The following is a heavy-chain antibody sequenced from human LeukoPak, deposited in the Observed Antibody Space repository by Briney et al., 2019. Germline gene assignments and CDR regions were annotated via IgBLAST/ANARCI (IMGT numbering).Heavy chain of an antibody. Sequence: GRSLRLSCAASGFTFSSYPMHWVRQAPGKGLEWVAVISYDGSEKHYADPVKGRFTISRDNSKNTLYLQMNSLRVEDTAVYYCAREGSSGYYPYWGQGILVTVSS. V-gene: IGHV3-30-3*01. J-gene: IGHJ4*02. CDR3: AREGSSGYYPY. CDR2: ISYDGSEK. CDR1: GFTFSSYP. D-gene: IGHD3-22*01.